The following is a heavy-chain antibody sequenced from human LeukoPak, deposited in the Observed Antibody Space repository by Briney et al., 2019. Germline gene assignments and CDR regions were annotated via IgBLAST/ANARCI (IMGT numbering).Heavy chain of an antibody. CDR3: ATLMRGPTGYSGYGGEDY. Sequence: GGSLRLSCAASGFTFSNYAMTWVRQAQGKGLQWVSAITGSGGTTYYADSVKGRFAISRDSSKNTLYLQMNSLRAEDTAVYYCATLMRGPTGYSGYGGEDYWGQGTPVTVSS. J-gene: IGHJ4*02. CDR1: GFTFSNYA. D-gene: IGHD5-12*01. CDR2: ITGSGGTT. V-gene: IGHV3-23*01.